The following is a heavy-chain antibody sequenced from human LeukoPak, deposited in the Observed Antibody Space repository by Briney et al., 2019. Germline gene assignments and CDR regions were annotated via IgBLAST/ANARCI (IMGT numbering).Heavy chain of an antibody. CDR2: LFYSGST. CDR1: GGSVSTSEYY. D-gene: IGHD7-27*01. J-gene: IGHJ4*02. Sequence: PSETLSLTCAVSGGSVSTSEYYWGWVRQPPGKGLEWIGSLFYSGSTYYNPSLKSRVTISVDTSNNQVSLILRSVTAADTAVYFCAKEPTGAKTFDSWGQGTLVTVSS. V-gene: IGHV4-39*07. CDR3: AKEPTGAKTFDS.